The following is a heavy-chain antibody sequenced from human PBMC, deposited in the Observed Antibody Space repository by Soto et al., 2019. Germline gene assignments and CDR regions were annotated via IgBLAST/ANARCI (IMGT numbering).Heavy chain of an antibody. V-gene: IGHV4-31*03. D-gene: IGHD1-26*01. J-gene: IGHJ5*02. CDR3: ARGELRFWFDP. CDR2: IYYRGST. CDR1: GGSISSGGYY. Sequence: QVQLQESGPGLVKPSQTLSLTCTVSGGSISSGGYYWSWIRQHPGKGLEWIGYIYYRGSTYYNPSLTSRVTLSVGTSKNQSSLKVSSVTAADTAVYHCARGELRFWFDPWGQGTLVTVSS.